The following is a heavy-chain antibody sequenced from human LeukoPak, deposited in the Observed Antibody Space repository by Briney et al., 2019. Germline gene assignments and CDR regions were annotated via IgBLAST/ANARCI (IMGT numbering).Heavy chain of an antibody. J-gene: IGHJ1*01. V-gene: IGHV1-2*02. CDR1: GYTFTGYY. CDR2: INPNSGGT. D-gene: IGHD2-2*01. Sequence: ASVKVSCKASGYTFTGYYMHWVRQAPGQGLEWMGWINPNSGGTNYAQKFQGRVTMTRDTSICTAYMELSRLRSDDTAVYYCARGPALVVVPAATRGLWFQHWGQGTLVTVSS. CDR3: ARGPALVVVPAATRGLWFQH.